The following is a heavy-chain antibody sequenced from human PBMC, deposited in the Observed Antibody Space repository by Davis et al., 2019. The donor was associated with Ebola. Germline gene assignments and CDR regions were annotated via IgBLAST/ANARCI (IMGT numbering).Heavy chain of an antibody. Sequence: SETLSLTCTVSGGSISSGGYYWSWIRQHPGKGLEWIGYIYYSGSTYYNPSLKSRVTISVDTSKNQFSLKLSSVTAADTAVYYCARDSRYYYDSSGYYGRWAYFDYWGQGTLVTVSS. D-gene: IGHD3-22*01. V-gene: IGHV4-31*03. CDR3: ARDSRYYYDSSGYYGRWAYFDY. CDR1: GGSISSGGYY. J-gene: IGHJ4*02. CDR2: IYYSGST.